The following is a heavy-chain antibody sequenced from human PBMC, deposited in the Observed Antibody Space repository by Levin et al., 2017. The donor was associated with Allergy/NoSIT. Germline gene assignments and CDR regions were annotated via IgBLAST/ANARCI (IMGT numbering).Heavy chain of an antibody. J-gene: IGHJ4*02. V-gene: IGHV3-30*18. Sequence: GGSLRLSCAASGFTFSSYGMHWVRQAPGKGLEWVAVISYDGSNKYYADSVKGRFTISRDNSKNTLYLQMNSLRAEDTAVYYCAKLFIAADDLFDYWGQGTLVTVSS. D-gene: IGHD6-13*01. CDR1: GFTFSSYG. CDR2: ISYDGSNK. CDR3: AKLFIAADDLFDY.